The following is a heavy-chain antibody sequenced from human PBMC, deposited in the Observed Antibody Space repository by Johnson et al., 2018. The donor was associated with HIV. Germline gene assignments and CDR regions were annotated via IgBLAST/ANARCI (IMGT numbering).Heavy chain of an antibody. CDR1: GFTFDDYG. D-gene: IGHD3-16*01. V-gene: IGHV3-23*04. CDR3: AKDRLFGFRNDAFDI. CDR2: ISGSGVST. J-gene: IGHJ3*02. Sequence: VQLVESGGGVVRPGGSLRLSCAASGFTFDDYGMSWVRQAPGKGLEWVSVISGSGVSTYYADSVKGRFTISRDNSKNTLYLQMNSLSAEDTAVYYCAKDRLFGFRNDAFDIWGQGTMVTVSS.